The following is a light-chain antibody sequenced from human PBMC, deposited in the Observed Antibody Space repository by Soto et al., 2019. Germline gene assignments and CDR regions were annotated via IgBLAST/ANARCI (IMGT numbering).Light chain of an antibody. CDR3: QQRSNWPPT. CDR2: GTS. CDR1: QSVKSSY. Sequence: EIVLTQSPGTLSLAPWEGATLSFMASQSVKSSYLAWYQQKPGQAPRLLIFGTSNRATGIPDRFRGGGSGTDFTLTISSLEPEDFAVYICQQRSNWPPTFGQGTRLEIK. V-gene: IGKV3D-20*02. J-gene: IGKJ5*01.